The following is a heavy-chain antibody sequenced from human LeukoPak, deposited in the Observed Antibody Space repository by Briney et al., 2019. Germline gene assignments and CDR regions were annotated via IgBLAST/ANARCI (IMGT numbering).Heavy chain of an antibody. V-gene: IGHV3-33*06. CDR1: GFTFSSYG. CDR2: IWYDGSNK. J-gene: IGHJ4*02. Sequence: GRSLRLSCAASGFTFSSYGMHWVRQAPGKGLEWVAVIWYDGSNKYYADSVKGRFTISRDNSKNTLYLQMNSLRAEDTAVYYCAKESGSYGGAFDYWGQGTLVTVSS. CDR3: AKESGSYGGAFDY. D-gene: IGHD1-26*01.